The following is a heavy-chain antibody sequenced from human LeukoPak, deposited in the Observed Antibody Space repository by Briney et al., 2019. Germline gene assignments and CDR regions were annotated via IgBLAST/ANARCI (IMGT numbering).Heavy chain of an antibody. V-gene: IGHV4-38-2*02. Sequence: SETLSLTCSVSGYSISSAYYWGWIRQPPGKGLEWIATIHYSGSTYYNPSLKSRVTISLDTSKNQFSLKLSSVTAADTAVYYCVRHQYYYGAGSYYVFDSWGQGTLVTVSS. J-gene: IGHJ5*01. D-gene: IGHD3-10*01. CDR2: IHYSGST. CDR1: GYSISSAYY. CDR3: VRHQYYYGAGSYYVFDS.